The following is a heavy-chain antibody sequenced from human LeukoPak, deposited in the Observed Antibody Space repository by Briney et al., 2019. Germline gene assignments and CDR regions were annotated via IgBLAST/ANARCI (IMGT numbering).Heavy chain of an antibody. CDR1: GFTFNNYW. CDR3: ARGDFSDYGDYVDAFDI. CDR2: IKQDGSAK. V-gene: IGHV3-7*01. J-gene: IGHJ3*02. D-gene: IGHD4-17*01. Sequence: GGSLRLSYAASGFTFNNYWMSWVRQVPGKGLQWVANIKQDGSAKFYVDSVKGRFTISRDNTKNSLYLRMNSLRVEDTAVCYCARGDFSDYGDYVDAFDIWGQGTMVTVSS.